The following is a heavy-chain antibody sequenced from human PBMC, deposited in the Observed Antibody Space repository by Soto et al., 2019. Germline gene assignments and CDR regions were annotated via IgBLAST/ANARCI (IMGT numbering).Heavy chain of an antibody. J-gene: IGHJ4*02. V-gene: IGHV3-23*01. Sequence: EVQLLESGGGLVQPGGSLRLSCAVSGFTLSIHASIWVRQGPGKGLEWVSGIDSDGRTFHADSVKGRFTISRDNSKNTLSLLMRSLRAEDTALYYCAKVEDNTGWAVVDSWGQGTLVTVS. CDR1: GFTLSIHA. CDR2: IDSDGRT. CDR3: AKVEDNTGWAVVDS. D-gene: IGHD6-19*01.